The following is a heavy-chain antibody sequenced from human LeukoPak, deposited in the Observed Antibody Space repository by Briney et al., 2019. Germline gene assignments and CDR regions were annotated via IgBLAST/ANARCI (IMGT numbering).Heavy chain of an antibody. Sequence: ASVKVSCKASGYTFTSYSMQWVRQAPGQGLEWMGIINPSGDSTSYTQKLQGRLTMTRDTSTNTVYMELSSLRSDDTAVYYCARQGHYTYYYYYMDVWGKGTTVTVSS. D-gene: IGHD4-11*01. V-gene: IGHV1-46*01. CDR1: GYTFTSYS. J-gene: IGHJ6*03. CDR2: INPSGDST. CDR3: ARQGHYTYYYYYMDV.